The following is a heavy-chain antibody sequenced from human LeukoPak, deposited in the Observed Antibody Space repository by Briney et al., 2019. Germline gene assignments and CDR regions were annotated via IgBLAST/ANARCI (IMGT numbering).Heavy chain of an antibody. CDR3: ARDATARDYSNSDY. CDR1: GYTFTGYY. V-gene: IGHV1-2*02. J-gene: IGHJ4*02. D-gene: IGHD4-11*01. Sequence: GASVKVSCKASGYTFTGYYIHWVRQAPGQGLEWMGWINPNSGGTNYAQKFQGRVAMTRDTSISTAYMELSRLTSDDTAVYYCARDATARDYSNSDYWGQGSLVTVSS. CDR2: INPNSGGT.